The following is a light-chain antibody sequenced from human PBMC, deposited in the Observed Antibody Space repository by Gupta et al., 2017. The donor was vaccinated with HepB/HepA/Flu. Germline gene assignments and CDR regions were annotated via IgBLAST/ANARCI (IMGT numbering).Light chain of an antibody. V-gene: IGKV1-5*03. Sequence: EIQMTQSPSTLSASIGDRVSIICRANQTINIWLAWYQQKPRKAPNLLIYKTSILQIGVPSRFSGSGSETEFTLTISSLQPDDFATYYCQQYHTYPMTFGQGTRVDIK. CDR1: QTINIW. CDR2: KTS. CDR3: QQYHTYPMT. J-gene: IGKJ1*01.